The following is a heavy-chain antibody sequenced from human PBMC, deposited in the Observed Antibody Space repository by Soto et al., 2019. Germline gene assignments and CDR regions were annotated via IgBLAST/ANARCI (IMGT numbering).Heavy chain of an antibody. Sequence: QVQLVQSGAEVKKPGSSVKVSCKASGGTFSSYAISWVRQAPGQGLEWMGGIIPIFGTANYAQKLQGRVTITADESTSTAYMELSSLRSEDTAVYYCAASNSSGWYGHYYYGMDVWGQGTTVTVSS. CDR2: IIPIFGTA. J-gene: IGHJ6*02. D-gene: IGHD6-19*01. CDR1: GGTFSSYA. V-gene: IGHV1-69*01. CDR3: AASNSSGWYGHYYYGMDV.